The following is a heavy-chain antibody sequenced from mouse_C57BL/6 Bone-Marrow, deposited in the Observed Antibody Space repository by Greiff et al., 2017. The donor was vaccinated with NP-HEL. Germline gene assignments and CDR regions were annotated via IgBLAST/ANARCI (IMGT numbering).Heavy chain of an antibody. D-gene: IGHD1-1*01. J-gene: IGHJ2*01. CDR3: ARPYYYGSSHWDY. Sequence: VQLQQSGPELVKPGASVKLSCKASGYTFTSYDINWVKQRPGQGLEWIGWIYPRDGSTKYNEKFKSKATLTVDKSSSTAYMQLSSLTSEDSAVYYCARPYYYGSSHWDYWGQGTTLTVSS. CDR2: IYPRDGST. CDR1: GYTFTSYD. V-gene: IGHV1-85*01.